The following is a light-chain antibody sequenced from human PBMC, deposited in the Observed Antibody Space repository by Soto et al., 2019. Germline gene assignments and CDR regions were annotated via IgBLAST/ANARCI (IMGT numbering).Light chain of an antibody. V-gene: IGKV1-5*01. CDR2: AAS. J-gene: IGKJ5*01. CDR3: QQHKDYPLT. Sequence: DIQMTQSPSTLSASVGDRVTITCRASQSISSWLAWYQQKPGKAPKLLIYAASTLQSGVPSRFSGSGSGTEFTLTISSLQSEDFASYYCQQHKDYPLTFGRGTRLEI. CDR1: QSISSW.